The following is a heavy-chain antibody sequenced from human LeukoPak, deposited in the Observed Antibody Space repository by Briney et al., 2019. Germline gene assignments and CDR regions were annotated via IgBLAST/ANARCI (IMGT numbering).Heavy chain of an antibody. Sequence: PGGSLRLSCAASGFTFSNAWMSWGRQAPGKGLEWVGRIKSKTDGGTTDYAAPVKGRFTISRDDSKNTLYLQMNSLKTEDTAVYYCARERLRYFDWLPTEIDYWGQGTLVTVSS. CDR3: ARERLRYFDWLPTEIDY. CDR2: IKSKTDGGTT. J-gene: IGHJ4*02. D-gene: IGHD3-9*01. V-gene: IGHV3-15*01. CDR1: GFTFSNAW.